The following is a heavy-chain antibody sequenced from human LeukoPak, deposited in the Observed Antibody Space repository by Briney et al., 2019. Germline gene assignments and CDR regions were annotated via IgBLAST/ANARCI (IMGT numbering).Heavy chain of an antibody. J-gene: IGHJ3*02. CDR2: INPNSGGT. V-gene: IGHV1-2*02. Sequence: ASVKVSCKASGYTFTGYYMHWVRQAPGQGLEWMGWINPNSGGTNYAQKFQGRVTMTRDTSISTAYMELSRLRSDDTAVYYCARYRAGYNWNDYAFDIWGQGTMVTVSS. CDR3: ARYRAGYNWNDYAFDI. D-gene: IGHD1-1*01. CDR1: GYTFTGYY.